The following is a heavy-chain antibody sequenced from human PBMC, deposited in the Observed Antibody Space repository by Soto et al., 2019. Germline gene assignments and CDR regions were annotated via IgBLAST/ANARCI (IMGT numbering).Heavy chain of an antibody. CDR1: GFSFTTYP. D-gene: IGHD6-13*01. CDR2: ISDDGGDK. Sequence: GGSLRLSCAASGFSFTTYPMHWVRQAPGKGLEWVAVISDDGGDKHHADSVKGRFTISRDNSKNTVYLQMNSLRTEDTAVYYCARDFHIAAAGYYFDYWGQGILVTVSS. J-gene: IGHJ4*02. CDR3: ARDFHIAAAGYYFDY. V-gene: IGHV3-30-3*01.